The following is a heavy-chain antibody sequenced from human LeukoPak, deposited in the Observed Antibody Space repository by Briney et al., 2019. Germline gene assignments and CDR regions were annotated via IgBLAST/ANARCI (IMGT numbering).Heavy chain of an antibody. CDR3: AVRVGSSRSYYFDY. CDR2: LYYSGST. J-gene: IGHJ4*02. V-gene: IGHV4-59*01. CDR1: GGSISSYY. Sequence: SQTLSLACTVSGGSISSYYWSWIRQPPGKGLEGSGYLYYSGSTNYNPSLKGRVTISVDTSKNQFSLKLSSVTAADTAVYYCAVRVGSSRSYYFDYWGQGTLVTVSS. D-gene: IGHD1-26*01.